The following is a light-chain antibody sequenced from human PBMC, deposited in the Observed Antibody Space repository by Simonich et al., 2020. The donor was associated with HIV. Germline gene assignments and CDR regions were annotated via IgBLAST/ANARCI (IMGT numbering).Light chain of an antibody. CDR2: AAS. CDR3: QQSYSTPPT. CDR1: HSISSY. J-gene: IGKJ1*01. V-gene: IGKV1-39*01. Sequence: DIQMTQSPSSLSASVGDRVTITCRESHSISSYLNWYHQKPGKAPKLLIYAASSLQSGVPSRFSGSGSGTDFTLTISSLQPEDFATYYCQQSYSTPPTFGQGTKVEIK.